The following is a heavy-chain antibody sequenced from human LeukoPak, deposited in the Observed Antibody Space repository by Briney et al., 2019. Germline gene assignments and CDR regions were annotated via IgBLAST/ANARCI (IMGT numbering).Heavy chain of an antibody. CDR3: ARAGSGYDYPHRLLVD. CDR2: IIPIIGTA. CDR1: GHTFTSYA. V-gene: IGHV1-69*05. D-gene: IGHD5-12*01. Sequence: SVKVSCKASGHTFTSYAISWVRQAPGQGLEWMGGIIPIIGTANYAQKFQGRVTITTDESTSTAYMELSSLRSEDTAVYYCARAGSGYDYPHRLLVDWGQGTLVTVSS. J-gene: IGHJ4*02.